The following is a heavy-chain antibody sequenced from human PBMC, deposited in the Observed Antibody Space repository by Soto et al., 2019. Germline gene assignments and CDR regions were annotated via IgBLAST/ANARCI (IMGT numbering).Heavy chain of an antibody. CDR1: GGSISPYH. J-gene: IGHJ4*02. CDR2: ISYGGST. D-gene: IGHD2-8*01. CDR3: ARMRFESLNVYPYY. Sequence: SETLSLTCTVSGGSISPYHWSWIRQPPGKGLEWIGYISYGGSTNYNPSLETRVTISVDTSRNHFSLKLSSVTAADTAIYYCARMRFESLNVYPYYWGQGTLVTVAS. V-gene: IGHV4-59*01.